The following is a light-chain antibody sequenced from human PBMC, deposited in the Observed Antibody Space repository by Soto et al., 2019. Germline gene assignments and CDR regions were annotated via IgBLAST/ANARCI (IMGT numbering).Light chain of an antibody. CDR3: AAWDDSLNGYV. V-gene: IGLV1-44*01. CDR2: SNY. Sequence: QSVLTQPPSASGTPGQRVTISCSGSRSNIGSNTVNWYQQLPGTAPKLLIYSNYQRPSGVPDRFSGSKSGTSASLAISGLQSEDEADYFCAAWDDSLNGYVFGTGTKLTVL. CDR1: RSNIGSNT. J-gene: IGLJ1*01.